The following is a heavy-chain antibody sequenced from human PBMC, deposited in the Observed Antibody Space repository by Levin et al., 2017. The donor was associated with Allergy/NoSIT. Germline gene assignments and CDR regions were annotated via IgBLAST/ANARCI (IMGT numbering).Heavy chain of an antibody. V-gene: IGHV3-53*01. CDR1: GFTVSSNY. Sequence: PGGSLRLSCAASGFTVSSNYMNWVRQAPGKGLEWVSVIYSGGGTYYADSVKGRFTISRDNTKNTLYLQMNSLRVEDTAMYYCASIFRGQLLPFDHWGQGTLVTVSS. CDR2: IYSGGGT. J-gene: IGHJ4*02. D-gene: IGHD2-15*01. CDR3: ASIFRGQLLPFDH.